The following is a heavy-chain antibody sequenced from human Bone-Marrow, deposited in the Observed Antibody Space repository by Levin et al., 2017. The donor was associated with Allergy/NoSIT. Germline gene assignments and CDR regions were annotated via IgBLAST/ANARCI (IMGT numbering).Heavy chain of an antibody. D-gene: IGHD1-26*01. J-gene: IGHJ4*02. V-gene: IGHV3-9*01. CDR1: GFKFLDFA. Sequence: SLKISCAASGFKFLDFAVHWVRQAPGKGLEWVSGISWGGDSLGYADSVEGRFTISRDNGKNSLYLQMNSLREEDTALYYCVKGISGSYSSGYFDSWGQGTLVTVSS. CDR2: ISWGGDSL. CDR3: VKGISGSYSSGYFDS.